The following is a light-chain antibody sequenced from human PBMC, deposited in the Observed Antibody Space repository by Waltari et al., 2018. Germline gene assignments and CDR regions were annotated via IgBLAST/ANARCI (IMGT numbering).Light chain of an antibody. CDR3: QQYNSYPCT. V-gene: IGKV1-5*01. Sequence: DIQMTQSPSTLSASVGDRVTITCRASQSISSWLAWYQQKPGKAPKLLFYDASSLESGVPSRFSGSGSGTEFTLTISSLQPDDFATYYCQQYNSYPCTFGKANK. J-gene: IGKJ1*01. CDR2: DAS. CDR1: QSISSW.